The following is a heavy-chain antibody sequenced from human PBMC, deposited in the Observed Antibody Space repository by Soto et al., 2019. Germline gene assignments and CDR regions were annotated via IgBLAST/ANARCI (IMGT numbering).Heavy chain of an antibody. J-gene: IGHJ3*02. CDR3: ARDYDSSGSDAFDI. CDR2: IYTSGST. CDR1: GGSISSYY. V-gene: IGHV4-4*07. Sequence: SETLSLTCTVSGGSISSYYWSWIRQPAGKGPEWIGRIYTSGSTNYNPSLKSRVTMSVDTSKNQFSLKLSSVTAADTAVYYCARDYDSSGSDAFDIWGQGTMVTVSS. D-gene: IGHD3-22*01.